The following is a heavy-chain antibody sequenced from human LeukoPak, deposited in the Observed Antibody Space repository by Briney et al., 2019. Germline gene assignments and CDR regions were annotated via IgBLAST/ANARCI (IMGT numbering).Heavy chain of an antibody. CDR3: AKVGMVATIDY. CDR2: ISGSGGST. D-gene: IGHD5-12*01. Sequence: GGSLRLSCAASGFTFSSYAMRWVRQAPGKGLEWVSAISGSGGSTYSADSVKGRFTISRDNSKNTLYLQMKSLIVEDTAVYYCAKVGMVATIDYWGQGTLVTVSS. V-gene: IGHV3-23*01. CDR1: GFTFSSYA. J-gene: IGHJ4*02.